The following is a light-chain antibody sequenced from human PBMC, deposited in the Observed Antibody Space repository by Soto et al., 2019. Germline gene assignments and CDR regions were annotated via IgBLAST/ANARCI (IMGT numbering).Light chain of an antibody. CDR3: HQYASSPQT. CDR1: QSVSSNY. J-gene: IGKJ1*01. CDR2: DAS. Sequence: DIVLTQSPGTLSLSPGDSATLSCRASQSVSSNYLAWYQQRAGQAPRLLIYDASSRATGITDRLSGSGSGTDFNLTITRLEPEDFAVYYCHQYASSPQTFGQGTKVDIK. V-gene: IGKV3-20*01.